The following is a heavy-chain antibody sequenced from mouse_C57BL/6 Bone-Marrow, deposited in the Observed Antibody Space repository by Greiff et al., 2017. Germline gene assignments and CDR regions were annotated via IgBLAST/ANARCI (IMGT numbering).Heavy chain of an antibody. Sequence: EVQVVESGGGLVKPGGSLKLSCAASGFTFSSYAMSWVRQTPEKRLEWVATISDGGSYTYYPDNVKGRFTISRDNAKNILYLQMSHLKSADTAMYYCARALSIYYHYDRPFAYWGQGTLVTVSA. CDR1: GFTFSSYA. D-gene: IGHD2-4*01. V-gene: IGHV5-4*01. CDR3: ARALSIYYHYDRPFAY. J-gene: IGHJ3*01. CDR2: ISDGGSYT.